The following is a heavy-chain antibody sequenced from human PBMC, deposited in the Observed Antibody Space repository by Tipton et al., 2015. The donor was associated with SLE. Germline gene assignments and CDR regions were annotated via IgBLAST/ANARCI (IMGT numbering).Heavy chain of an antibody. CDR3: GGSGFMDAFDI. CDR1: GGSISSGSYY. J-gene: IGHJ3*02. Sequence: LRLSCTVSGGSISSGSYYWSWIRQPAGKGLEWIGYIYYSGSTNYNPSLKSRVTISVDTSKNQFSLKLSSVTAADTAVYYCGGSGFMDAFDIWGQGTMVTVSS. CDR2: IYYSGST. D-gene: IGHD6-19*01. V-gene: IGHV4-61*10.